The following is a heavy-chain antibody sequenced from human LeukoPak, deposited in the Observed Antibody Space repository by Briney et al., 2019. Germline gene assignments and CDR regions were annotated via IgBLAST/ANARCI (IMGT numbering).Heavy chain of an antibody. CDR1: GYSFSNYW. V-gene: IGHV5-51*01. CDR2: IYPGGSDT. J-gene: IGHJ4*02. CDR3: ARRSRGYDSSGYKGTFDY. Sequence: GESLKISCKGSGYSFSNYWIGWVRQMPGKGLEWMGIIYPGGSDTTYSPSFQGQVTISADKSISTAYLQWSSLKASDTAMYYCARRSRGYDSSGYKGTFDYWGQGTLVTVSS. D-gene: IGHD3-22*01.